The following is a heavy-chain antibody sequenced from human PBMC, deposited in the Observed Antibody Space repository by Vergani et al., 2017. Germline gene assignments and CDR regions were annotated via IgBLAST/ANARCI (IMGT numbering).Heavy chain of an antibody. J-gene: IGHJ4*02. Sequence: QVQLVQSGAEVKKPGAPVKVSCKASGYTFTSNYMHWVRQAPGQGLEWMGIINPSGGSTSYAQKFQGRVTMTRDTSTSTVYMELSSLRSEDTAVYYCADGLYTSGGDYWGQGTLVTVSS. V-gene: IGHV1-46*03. D-gene: IGHD3-16*01. CDR2: INPSGGST. CDR1: GYTFTSNY. CDR3: ADGLYTSGGDY.